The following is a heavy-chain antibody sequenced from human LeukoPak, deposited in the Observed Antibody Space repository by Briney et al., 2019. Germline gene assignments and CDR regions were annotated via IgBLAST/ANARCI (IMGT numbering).Heavy chain of an antibody. CDR1: GYTFTSYW. D-gene: IGHD5-12*01. V-gene: IGHV5-51*01. Sequence: LGESLNISCKGSGYTFTSYWIGWVRQIPGKGLKWMWIIYPGDSDTKYSPSFQGQVTISADKSISTAYLQWSSLKASDTAMYYCARLHRQGAGGYVGYWGQGTLVTVSS. CDR2: IYPGDSDT. J-gene: IGHJ4*02. CDR3: ARLHRQGAGGYVGY.